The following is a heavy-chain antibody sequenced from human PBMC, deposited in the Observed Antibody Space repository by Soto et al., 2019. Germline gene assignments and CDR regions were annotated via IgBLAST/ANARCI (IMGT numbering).Heavy chain of an antibody. J-gene: IGHJ3*02. CDR3: ARGCLPGIAAAGSYDAFDI. CDR2: ISSSGSTI. D-gene: IGHD6-13*01. V-gene: IGHV3-48*03. CDR1: GFTFSSYE. Sequence: GGSLRLSCAASGFTFSSYEMNWVRQAPGKGLEWVSYISSSGSTIYYADSVKGRFTIARDNAKNSLYLQMNSLRAEDTAVYYCARGCLPGIAAAGSYDAFDIWGQGTMVTVSS.